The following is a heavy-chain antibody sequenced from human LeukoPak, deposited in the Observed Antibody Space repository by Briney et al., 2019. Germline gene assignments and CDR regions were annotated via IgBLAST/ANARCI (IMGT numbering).Heavy chain of an antibody. CDR2: ISYDGSNK. Sequence: PGGSLRLSCAASGFTFSSYGMDWVRQAPGKGLEWVAVISYDGSNKYYADSVKGRFTISRDNSKNTLYLQMNSLRAEDTAVYYGAKLVVAHPFGYYYGMDVWGQGTTVTVSS. V-gene: IGHV3-30*18. CDR3: AKLVVAHPFGYYYGMDV. J-gene: IGHJ6*02. CDR1: GFTFSSYG. D-gene: IGHD2-15*01.